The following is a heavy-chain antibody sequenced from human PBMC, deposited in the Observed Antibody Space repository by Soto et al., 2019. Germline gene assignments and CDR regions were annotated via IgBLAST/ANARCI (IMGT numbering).Heavy chain of an antibody. CDR3: TTTYYDFWSGYYPDAFDI. Sequence: PGGSLRLSCAASGFTFSNAWMNWVRQAPGKGLEWVGRIKSKTDGGTTDYAAPVKGRFTISRDDSKNTLYLQMNSLKTEDTAVYYCTTTYYDFWSGYYPDAFDIWGQGTMVTVSS. CDR2: IKSKTDGGTT. D-gene: IGHD3-3*01. V-gene: IGHV3-15*07. CDR1: GFTFSNAW. J-gene: IGHJ3*02.